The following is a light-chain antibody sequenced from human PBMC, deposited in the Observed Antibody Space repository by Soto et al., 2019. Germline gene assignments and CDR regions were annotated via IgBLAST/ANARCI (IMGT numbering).Light chain of an antibody. CDR3: QQYVTSPEWT. Sequence: EIVLTQSPCTLSLSPGERATLSCRASQSVSSNYLAWYQQKPGQAPRLLIYGASSRATGIPDRFSGSGSGTDFTLTISRLEPEDFAVYYCQQYVTSPEWTFGQGTKVEIK. CDR1: QSVSSNY. J-gene: IGKJ1*01. V-gene: IGKV3-20*01. CDR2: GAS.